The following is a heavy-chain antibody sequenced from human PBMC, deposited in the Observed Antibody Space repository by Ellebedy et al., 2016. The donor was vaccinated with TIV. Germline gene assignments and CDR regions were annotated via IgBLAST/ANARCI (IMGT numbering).Heavy chain of an antibody. V-gene: IGHV3-30*18. CDR1: GFTFSRCG. J-gene: IGHJ4*02. CDR3: AKELHGRGFGAFFDN. D-gene: IGHD3-10*01. Sequence: GESLKISXAASGFTFSRCGMHWVRQTPGKGLEWVGVISYDGNTKFYADSVKGRFTVFRDNSKNTVDLQMNSLTIEDTAVYYCAKELHGRGFGAFFDNWGQGILVTVSP. CDR2: ISYDGNTK.